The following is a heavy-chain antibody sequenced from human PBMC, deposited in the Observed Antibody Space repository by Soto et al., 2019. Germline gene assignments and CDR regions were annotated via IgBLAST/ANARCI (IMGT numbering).Heavy chain of an antibody. V-gene: IGHV1-18*04. CDR3: ARGGLSRGNWCDP. J-gene: IGHJ5*02. D-gene: IGHD2-2*01. CDR2: INTSNGKT. CDR1: GYTFNTFG. Sequence: GASVKVSSKATGYTFNTFGVTWVRQAPGQGLEWMGWINTSNGKTNYAPKFQGRVTLTIDTSTTTASMELRSLTSDDTAIYFCARGGLSRGNWCDPWGQGTLVTVSS.